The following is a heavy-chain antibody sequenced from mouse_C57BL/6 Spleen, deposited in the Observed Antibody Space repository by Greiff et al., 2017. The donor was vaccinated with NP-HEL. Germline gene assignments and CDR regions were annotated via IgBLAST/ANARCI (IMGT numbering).Heavy chain of an antibody. CDR1: GYTFTDYY. V-gene: IGHV1-76*01. CDR3: ARGSLPNDEAGDY. Sequence: VQLQQSGAELVRPGASVKLSCKASGYTFTDYYINWVKQRPGQGLEWIARIYPGSGNTYYNEKFKGKATMTAEKSSSTAYMQLSSLTCEDSAVDFCARGSLPNDEAGDYWGQGTSVTVSS. J-gene: IGHJ4*01. D-gene: IGHD2-3*01. CDR2: IYPGSGNT.